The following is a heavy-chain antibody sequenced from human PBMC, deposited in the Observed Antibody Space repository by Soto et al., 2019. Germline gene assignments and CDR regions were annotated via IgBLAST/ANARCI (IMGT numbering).Heavy chain of an antibody. V-gene: IGHV3-23*01. J-gene: IGHJ4*02. Sequence: SLRLSCAASGFTVSSNYMSWVRQAPGKGLEWVSGISGGGGGTYYADSVKGRFIISRDNSKNTVYLQMNSLRAEDTAFYYCAKDSFSDREKFIFDSGGQGTLVTVSS. CDR1: GFTVSSNY. D-gene: IGHD1-26*01. CDR3: AKDSFSDREKFIFDS. CDR2: ISGGGGGT.